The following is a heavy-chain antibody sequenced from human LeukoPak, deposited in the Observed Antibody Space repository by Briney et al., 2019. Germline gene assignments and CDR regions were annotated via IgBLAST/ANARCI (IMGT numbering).Heavy chain of an antibody. J-gene: IGHJ4*02. CDR2: IYYSGST. D-gene: IGHD6-13*01. CDR1: GGSISSSSYY. CDR3: ARDRQQLVRGDYFDY. Sequence: PSETLSLTCTVSGGSISSSSYYWAWVRQPPGKRLEWIGSIYYSGSTYYSPSLKSRVTISVDTSMNQFSLKLSSVTPADTAVYYCARDRQQLVRGDYFDYWGQGTLVTVSS. V-gene: IGHV4-39*07.